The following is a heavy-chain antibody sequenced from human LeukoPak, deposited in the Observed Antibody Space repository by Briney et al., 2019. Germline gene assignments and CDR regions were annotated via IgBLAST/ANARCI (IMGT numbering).Heavy chain of an antibody. CDR3: AKTLTTVTTADY. V-gene: IGHV3-23*01. Sequence: PGGSLRLSCAASGFTFSNYAMRWVRQAPGKGLEWVSGISGSGDSTYYADSVKGRFTISRDNSKNTLYLQMNSLGAEDTAVYYCAKTLTTVTTADYWGQGTLVTVSS. CDR2: ISGSGDST. D-gene: IGHD4-17*01. J-gene: IGHJ4*02. CDR1: GFTFSNYA.